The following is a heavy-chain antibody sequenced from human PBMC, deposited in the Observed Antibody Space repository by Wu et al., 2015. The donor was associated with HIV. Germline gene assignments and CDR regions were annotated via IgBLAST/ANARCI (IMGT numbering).Heavy chain of an antibody. Sequence: QVQLLQSGAEVKNPGSSVRVSSKASGATFTSYALSWVRQAPGQGLEWMGRLIPMYGTANYAQKFQGRVTITADESTSTAYMDVSSLRSDDTAVYYCAGGGGRTSMDPFDFWGQGTLVTVSS. J-gene: IGHJ4*02. CDR2: LIPMYGTA. V-gene: IGHV1-69*13. D-gene: IGHD5-18*01. CDR3: AGGGGRTSMDPFDF. CDR1: GATFTSYA.